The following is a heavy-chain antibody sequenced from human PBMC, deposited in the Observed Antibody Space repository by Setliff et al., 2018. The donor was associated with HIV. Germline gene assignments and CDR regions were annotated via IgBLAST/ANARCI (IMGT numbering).Heavy chain of an antibody. CDR1: GYKFTDYY. D-gene: IGHD2-8*02. J-gene: IGHJ5*02. Sequence: ASVKVSCKSSGYKFTDYYIHWIKEAPGKGLQWMGRIDPEDGDTLYAESFQGRVTLTAETSRDTVYLELSGLTSQDTAVYYCGTGVVIHSIKRVKVDPWGQGTLVTVSS. V-gene: IGHV1-69-2*01. CDR2: IDPEDGDT. CDR3: GTGVVIHSIKRVKVDP.